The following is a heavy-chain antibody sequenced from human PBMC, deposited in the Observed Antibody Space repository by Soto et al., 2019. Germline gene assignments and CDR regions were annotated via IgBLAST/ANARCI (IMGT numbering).Heavy chain of an antibody. CDR2: IIPIFGTA. CDR3: ASHYDSSGYYYRGLDY. CDR1: GGTFSSYA. V-gene: IGHV1-69*12. Sequence: QVQLVQSGAEVKKPGSSVKVSCKASGGTFSSYAISWVRQAPGQGLEWMGGIIPIFGTADYAQKFQGRVTFPAXXXTXXADMELSSLRSEDTAVYGCASHYDSSGYYYRGLDYWGQGTLVTVSS. D-gene: IGHD3-22*01. J-gene: IGHJ4*02.